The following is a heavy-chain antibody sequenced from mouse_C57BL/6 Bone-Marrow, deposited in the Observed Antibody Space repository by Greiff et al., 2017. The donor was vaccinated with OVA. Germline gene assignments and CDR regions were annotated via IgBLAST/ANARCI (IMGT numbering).Heavy chain of an antibody. J-gene: IGHJ2*01. V-gene: IGHV1-64*01. CDR1: GYTFTSYW. D-gene: IGHD1-1*01. CDR3: ARSGYYGSSTPFDY. Sequence: QVQLQQPGAELVKPGASVKLSCKASGYTFTSYWMHWVKQRHGQGLEWIGMIHPNSGSTNYNEKFKSKATLTVDKSSSTADMQLSSLTSEDAAVYYCARSGYYGSSTPFDYWGQGTTLTVSS. CDR2: IHPNSGST.